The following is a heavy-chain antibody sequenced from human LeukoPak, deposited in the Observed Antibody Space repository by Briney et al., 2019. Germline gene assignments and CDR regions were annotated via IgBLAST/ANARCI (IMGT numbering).Heavy chain of an antibody. V-gene: IGHV4-30-2*01. CDR2: IYHSGST. J-gene: IGHJ5*02. D-gene: IGHD3-9*01. CDR1: GGSISSGGYS. Sequence: PSETLSLTCAVSGGSISSGGYSWSWIRQPPGKGLEWIGYIYHSGSTYHNPSLKSRVTISVDRSKNQFSLKLSSVTAADTAVYYCARDIYLHPGSFDPWGQGTLVTVSS. CDR3: ARDIYLHPGSFDP.